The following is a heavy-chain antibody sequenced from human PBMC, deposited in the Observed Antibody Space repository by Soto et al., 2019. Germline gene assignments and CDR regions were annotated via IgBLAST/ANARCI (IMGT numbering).Heavy chain of an antibody. CDR3: ATSRGSYYDSSGNDAFDI. CDR1: GYTCTGYY. J-gene: IGHJ3*02. Sequence: ASVKVSCKASGYTCTGYYMHWVRQAPGQGLEWMGWINPNSGGTNYAQKFQGWVTMTRDTSISTAYMELSRLRSDDTAVFYCATSRGSYYDSSGNDAFDIWGQGTMVTVS. D-gene: IGHD3-22*01. V-gene: IGHV1-2*04. CDR2: INPNSGGT.